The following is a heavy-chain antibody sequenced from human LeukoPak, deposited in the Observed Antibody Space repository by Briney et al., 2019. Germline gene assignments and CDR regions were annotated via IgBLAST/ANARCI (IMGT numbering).Heavy chain of an antibody. J-gene: IGHJ4*02. CDR1: GYTFTSYY. V-gene: IGHV1-46*01. CDR2: INPSGGST. Sequence: ASVKVSCKASGYTFTSYYIQWVRQAPGQGLEWMGIINPSGGSTRNAQKFQGRITMTRDTSTSTAYMELRSLRSDDTAVYYCARGVRYDFWSGYYPDYWGQGTLVTVSS. D-gene: IGHD3-3*01. CDR3: ARGVRYDFWSGYYPDY.